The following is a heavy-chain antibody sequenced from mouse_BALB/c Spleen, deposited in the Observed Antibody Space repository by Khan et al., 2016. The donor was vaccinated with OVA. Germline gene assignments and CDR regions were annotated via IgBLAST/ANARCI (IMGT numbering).Heavy chain of an antibody. CDR3: ARQTYYQYYGMDY. V-gene: IGHV2-6-1*01. J-gene: IGHJ4*01. Sequence: QVQLKQSGPGLVAPSQSLSITCTISGFSLTNYGVHWVRQPPGKGLEWLVVIWSDGSTTYNSTLKSRLSISKDNSKSQVFLKMNSLQTDDTAMYYWARQTYYQYYGMDYRGQGTPVNGPS. CDR2: IWSDGST. CDR1: GFSLTNYG. D-gene: IGHD2-10*01.